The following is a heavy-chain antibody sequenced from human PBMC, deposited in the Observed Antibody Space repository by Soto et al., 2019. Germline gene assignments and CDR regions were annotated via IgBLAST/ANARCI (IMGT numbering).Heavy chain of an antibody. D-gene: IGHD6-19*01. V-gene: IGHV3-30*18. CDR2: VSQDGRNT. J-gene: IGHJ4*02. CDR1: GFTFGDYA. Sequence: VQLVESGGGVFQPGRSLRLSCAASGFTFGDYAMHWVRQAPGKGLEWVAVVSQDGRNTPYADPVKGRFTISRDSSKNTVSLEMTSLRAEDTAVYYCAKGGRQWLVTSDFNYWGQGALVTVSS. CDR3: AKGGRQWLVTSDFNY.